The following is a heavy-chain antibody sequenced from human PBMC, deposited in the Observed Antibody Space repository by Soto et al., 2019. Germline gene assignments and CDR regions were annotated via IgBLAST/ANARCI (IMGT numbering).Heavy chain of an antibody. CDR1: GGTFSSYA. Sequence: GASVKVSCKASGGTFSSYAISWVRQAPGQGLEWMGGIIPIFGTANYAQKFQGRVTITADESTSTAYMELSSLRSEDTAVYYCARGGLNPNWFDHWGQGTLVTVSS. V-gene: IGHV1-69*13. CDR3: ARGGLNPNWFDH. J-gene: IGHJ5*02. D-gene: IGHD5-12*01. CDR2: IIPIFGTA.